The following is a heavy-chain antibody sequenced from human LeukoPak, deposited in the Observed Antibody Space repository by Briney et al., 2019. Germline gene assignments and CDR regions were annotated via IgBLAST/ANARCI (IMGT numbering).Heavy chain of an antibody. J-gene: IGHJ4*02. CDR2: INPNSGGT. Sequence: ASVKVSCKASGYTFTGYYMHWVRQAPGQGLEWMGWINPNSGGTNYAQKFQGRVTMTRDTSISTAYMELSRLRSDDTAVYCCARDPYDFWSGYYTDKDDYWGQGTLVTVSS. D-gene: IGHD3-3*01. CDR3: ARDPYDFWSGYYTDKDDY. CDR1: GYTFTGYY. V-gene: IGHV1-2*02.